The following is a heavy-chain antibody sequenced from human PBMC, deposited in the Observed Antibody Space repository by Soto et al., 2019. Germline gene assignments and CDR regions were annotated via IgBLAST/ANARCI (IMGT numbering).Heavy chain of an antibody. D-gene: IGHD1-1*01. J-gene: IGHJ4*02. CDR2: INPNSGGT. Sequence: ASVKVSCKASGYTFSDYYIHWVREAPGQGLEWMGWINPNSGGTKYAPKFQGGVTMTRDTSITTAYMELSRLRSGDTAVYYCAREPATAKPEGVDFWGQGTLVSVSS. CDR1: GYTFSDYY. V-gene: IGHV1-2*02. CDR3: AREPATAKPEGVDF.